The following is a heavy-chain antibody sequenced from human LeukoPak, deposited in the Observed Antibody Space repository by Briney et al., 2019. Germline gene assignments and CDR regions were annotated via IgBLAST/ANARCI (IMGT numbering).Heavy chain of an antibody. Sequence: PSEALSLTCTVSGGSISSGGYYWSWIRQHPGKGLEWIGYIYYSGSTYYNPSLKSRVTISVDTSKNQFSLKLSSVTAADTAVYYCARATVTVNWFAPWGQGTLVTVSS. D-gene: IGHD4-17*01. V-gene: IGHV4-31*03. J-gene: IGHJ5*02. CDR1: GGSISSGGYY. CDR2: IYYSGST. CDR3: ARATVTVNWFAP.